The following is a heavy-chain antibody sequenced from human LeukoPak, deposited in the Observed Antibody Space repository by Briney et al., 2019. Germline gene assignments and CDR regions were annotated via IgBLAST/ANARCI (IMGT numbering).Heavy chain of an antibody. CDR3: ARCLAVGATFWWFDP. CDR1: GGTFSSYA. D-gene: IGHD1-26*01. CDR2: IIPIFGTA. Sequence: GASVKVSCKASGGTFSSYAISWVRQAPGQGLEWMGGIIPIFGTANYAQKFQGRVTITADESTSTAYMELSSLRSEDTAVYYCARCLAVGATFWWFDPWGQGTLVTVSS. V-gene: IGHV1-69*13. J-gene: IGHJ5*02.